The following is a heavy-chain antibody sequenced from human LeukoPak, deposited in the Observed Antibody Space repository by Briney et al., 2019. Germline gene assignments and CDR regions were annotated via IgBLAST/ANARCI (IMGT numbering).Heavy chain of an antibody. CDR1: GFTFGTYG. J-gene: IGHJ4*02. D-gene: IGHD6-6*01. CDR3: ARGETARRGALDN. Sequence: PGGSLRLSCAASGFTFGTYGMHWVRQAPGKGLEWVAFIRSGGSYRFYAGSVKGRFTISRDNSKNTLFLQMNSLRVEDTAVYSCARGETARRGALDNWGQGTLVTVSS. CDR2: IRSGGSYR. V-gene: IGHV3-30*02.